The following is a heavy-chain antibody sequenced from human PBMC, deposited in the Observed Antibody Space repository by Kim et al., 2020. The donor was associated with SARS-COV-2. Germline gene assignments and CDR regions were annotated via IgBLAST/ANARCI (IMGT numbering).Heavy chain of an antibody. CDR3: ARENYDFWSGYSLDY. Sequence: SETLSLTCTVSGGSISSYYWSWIRQPAGKGLEWIGRIYTSGSTNYNPSLKSRVTMSVDTSKNQFSLKLSSVTAADTAVYYCARENYDFWSGYSLDYWGQGTLVTVSS. J-gene: IGHJ4*02. CDR2: IYTSGST. CDR1: GGSISSYY. D-gene: IGHD3-3*01. V-gene: IGHV4-4*07.